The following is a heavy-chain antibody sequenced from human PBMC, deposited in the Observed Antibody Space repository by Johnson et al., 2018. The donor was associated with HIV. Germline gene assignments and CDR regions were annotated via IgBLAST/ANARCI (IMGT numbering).Heavy chain of an antibody. CDR3: ARDQSNGWNRGAFDI. Sequence: QVTLVESGGGLVKPGGSLTLPSAASGFTFSDYYMPWIRQAPGKRLEWVSYISSSGSTYYADSVKGRFTISRDNSKNTLYLHMNSLRAEDTAVYYCARDQSNGWNRGAFDIWGQGTMVTVSS. V-gene: IGHV3-11*04. J-gene: IGHJ3*02. D-gene: IGHD6-19*01. CDR2: ISSSGST. CDR1: GFTFSDYY.